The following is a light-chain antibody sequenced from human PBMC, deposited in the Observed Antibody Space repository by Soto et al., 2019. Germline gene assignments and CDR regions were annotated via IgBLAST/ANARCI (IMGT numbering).Light chain of an antibody. CDR1: SSNIGSNT. CDR2: SNN. Sequence: QSVLTQPPSASGTPGQRVTISCSGSSSNIGSNTVNWYQQLPGTAPKLLIYSNNQRPSGVPDRFSGSKSGTSASLAISGLXXXXXXXXYXAXWDDSLDVVFGGGTKLTVL. CDR3: AXWDDSLDVV. V-gene: IGLV1-44*01. J-gene: IGLJ2*01.